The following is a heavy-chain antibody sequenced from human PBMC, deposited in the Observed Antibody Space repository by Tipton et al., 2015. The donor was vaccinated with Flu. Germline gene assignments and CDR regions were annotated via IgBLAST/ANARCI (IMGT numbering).Heavy chain of an antibody. V-gene: IGHV6-1*01. D-gene: IGHD2-2*01. J-gene: IGHJ6*02. Sequence: GLVKPSQTLSLTCAISGDSVSSNSAAWNWIGQSPSRGLEWLGRTYYRSKWYNDYAVSVKSRITINPDTSKNQFSLQLNSVTPEDTAVYYCARGTGYCSSTSCFHGMDVWGQGTTVTVSS. CDR3: ARGTGYCSSTSCFHGMDV. CDR2: TYYRSKWYN. CDR1: GDSVSSNSAA.